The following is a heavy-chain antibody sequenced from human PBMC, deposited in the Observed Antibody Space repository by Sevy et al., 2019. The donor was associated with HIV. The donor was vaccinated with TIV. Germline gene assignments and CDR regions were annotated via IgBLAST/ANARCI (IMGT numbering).Heavy chain of an antibody. J-gene: IGHJ5*02. V-gene: IGHV3-48*02. CDR2: ISSSSSTI. Sequence: GGSLRLSCAASGFTFSSYSMNWVRQAPGKGLEWVSYISSSSSTIYYADSVKGRFTISRDNAKNSLYLQMNSLRDEDTAVSYCARSSYGSSSGPNWFDPWGQGTLVTVSS. CDR1: GFTFSSYS. D-gene: IGHD6-6*01. CDR3: ARSSYGSSSGPNWFDP.